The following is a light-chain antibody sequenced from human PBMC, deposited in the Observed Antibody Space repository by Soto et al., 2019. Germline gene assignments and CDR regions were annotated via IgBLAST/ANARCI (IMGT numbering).Light chain of an antibody. V-gene: IGLV1-51*01. CDR3: GTYDSSLRDGV. Sequence: QAVVTQPPSVSAAPGQKVTISCSGSSSNIENYYVSWYQQLPGTAPKLLIYDNNKRPSGIPDRFSGSKSGTSATLDITGLQTGDEADYYCGTYDSSLRDGVFGTGTKVTVL. CDR1: SSNIENYY. CDR2: DNN. J-gene: IGLJ1*01.